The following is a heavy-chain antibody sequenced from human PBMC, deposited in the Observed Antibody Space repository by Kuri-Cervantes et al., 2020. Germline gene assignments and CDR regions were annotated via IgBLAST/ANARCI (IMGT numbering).Heavy chain of an antibody. CDR2: IKQDGSEK. Sequence: GESLKISCAASGFTFSNYWMSWVRQAPGKGLEWVANIKQDGSEKYYVDSVRGRFTISRDNTKKSLYLQMNSLRVEDTAVYYCARGSTPLSYYFDSSGGFDYWGLGTLVTVSS. J-gene: IGHJ4*02. CDR3: ARGSTPLSYYFDSSGGFDY. D-gene: IGHD3-22*01. CDR1: GFTFSNYW. V-gene: IGHV3-7*04.